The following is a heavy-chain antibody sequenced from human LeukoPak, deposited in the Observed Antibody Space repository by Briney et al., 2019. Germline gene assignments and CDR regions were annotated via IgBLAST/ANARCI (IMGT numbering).Heavy chain of an antibody. J-gene: IGHJ3*02. D-gene: IGHD3-22*01. CDR2: ISGSGGST. CDR3: AKESDSSGYYGDDAFDI. V-gene: IGHV3-23*01. CDR1: GFTFSSYA. Sequence: GGSLRLSCAASGFTFSSYAMSWVRQAPGKGLEWVSAISGSGGSTYYADSVKGRFTISRDNSKNTLYLQMNSLRAEDTAVYYCAKESDSSGYYGDDAFDIWGQGTMVTVSS.